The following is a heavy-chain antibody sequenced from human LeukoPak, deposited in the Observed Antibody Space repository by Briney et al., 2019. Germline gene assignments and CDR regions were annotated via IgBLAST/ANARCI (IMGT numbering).Heavy chain of an antibody. CDR2: VIPNSGNT. J-gene: IGHJ4*02. CDR3: ARTESGSYKYY. V-gene: IGHV1-8*02. Sequence: ASVKVSCKASGYTFTGYYMHWVRQATGQGLEWMGWVIPNSGNTGYAQKFQGRVTMTRNTSISTAYMELRSLRSEDTAVYYCARTESGSYKYYWGQGTLVTVSS. CDR1: GYTFTGYY. D-gene: IGHD1-26*01.